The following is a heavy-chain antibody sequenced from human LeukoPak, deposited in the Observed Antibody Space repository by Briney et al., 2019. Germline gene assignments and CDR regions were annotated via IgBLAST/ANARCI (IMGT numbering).Heavy chain of an antibody. CDR3: ARINYDLRGGYSYFMDV. CDR2: LYYYGKT. V-gene: IGHV4-39*07. J-gene: IGHJ6*03. Sequence: PSETLSLTCTVPGGSISSNTYCWGWIRQPPGKGLEWIGTLYYYGKTYYNPSLKSRITMAADTSKSQFSVKLTSVTAADTAVYYCARINYDLRGGYSYFMDVWGKGTTVTVSS. D-gene: IGHD3-3*01. CDR1: GGSISSNTYC.